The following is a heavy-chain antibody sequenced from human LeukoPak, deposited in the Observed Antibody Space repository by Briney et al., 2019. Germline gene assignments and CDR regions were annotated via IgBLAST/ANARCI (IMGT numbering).Heavy chain of an antibody. CDR3: ARDPSGRPYYYYMDV. D-gene: IGHD1-26*01. V-gene: IGHV3-74*01. Sequence: GGSLRLSCAASGFTFSSYWMHWVRQAPGKGLVWVSRINSDGGSTSYADSVRGRFSISRDNAKNTLYLQVNSLRAEDTAVYYCARDPSGRPYYYYMDVWGKGTTVTISS. J-gene: IGHJ6*03. CDR1: GFTFSSYW. CDR2: INSDGGST.